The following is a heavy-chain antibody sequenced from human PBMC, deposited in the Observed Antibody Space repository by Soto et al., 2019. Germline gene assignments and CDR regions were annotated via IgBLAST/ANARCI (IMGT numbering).Heavy chain of an antibody. CDR2: ISGSGGST. D-gene: IGHD2-15*01. CDR1: GFTFSSYA. J-gene: IGHJ5*02. Sequence: GGSLRLSCAASGFTFSSYAMSWVRQAPGKGLEWVSAISGSGGSTYYADSVKGRFTISRDNSKNTLYLQMNSLRAEDTAVYYCANFPDLGYCSGGSCSPSKTEFDPWGQGTLVTVSS. V-gene: IGHV3-23*01. CDR3: ANFPDLGYCSGGSCSPSKTEFDP.